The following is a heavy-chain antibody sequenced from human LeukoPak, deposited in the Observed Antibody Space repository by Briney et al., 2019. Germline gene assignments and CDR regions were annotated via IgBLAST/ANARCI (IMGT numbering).Heavy chain of an antibody. CDR2: INPNSGGT. Sequence: ASVKVSCKASGYTFTSYYMHWVRQAPGQGLEWMGWINPNSGGTNYAQKFQGRVTMTRDTSISTAYMELSRLRSDDTAVYYCARDGWEYFDQFARLGFDPWGQGTLVTVSS. CDR1: GYTFTSYY. J-gene: IGHJ5*02. D-gene: IGHD3-9*01. CDR3: ARDGWEYFDQFARLGFDP. V-gene: IGHV1-2*02.